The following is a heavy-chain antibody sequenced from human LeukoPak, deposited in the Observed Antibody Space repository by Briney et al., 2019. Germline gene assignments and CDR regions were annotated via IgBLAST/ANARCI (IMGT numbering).Heavy chain of an antibody. V-gene: IGHV4-39*01. CDR3: ARFEGNDWFDP. D-gene: IGHD3-9*01. J-gene: IGHJ5*02. Sequence: SETLSLTCTVSGGSISSSSYYWGWIRPPPGKGLEWIGNIYYSGTTYYNPSLKSRVTISVDTSKNQFSVKLSSVTAADTAVYYCARFEGNDWFDPWGQGTLVTVSS. CDR2: IYYSGTT. CDR1: GGSISSSSYY.